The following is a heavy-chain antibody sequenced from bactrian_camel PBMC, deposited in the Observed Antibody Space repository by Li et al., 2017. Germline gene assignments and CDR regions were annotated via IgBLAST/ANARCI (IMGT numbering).Heavy chain of an antibody. Sequence: HVQLVESGGGSVEAGGSLRLICAFDAYTPTSVRMAWFRQAPGKEREGVAIVDRYGSTRYADSVKGRFTISKDGTKNSLFLQMNSLKPEDTAIYYCAANPSSQCTVVASISDYAFWGQGTQVTVS. CDR1: AYTPTSVR. CDR3: AANPSSQCTVVASISDYAF. V-gene: IGHV3S53*01. CDR2: VDRYGST. J-gene: IGHJ6*01. D-gene: IGHD6*01.